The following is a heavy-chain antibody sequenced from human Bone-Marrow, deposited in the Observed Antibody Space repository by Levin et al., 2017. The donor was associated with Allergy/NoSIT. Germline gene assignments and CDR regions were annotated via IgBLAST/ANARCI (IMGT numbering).Heavy chain of an antibody. CDR3: ASTLYDISTGLYGVDV. CDR1: GFTFSNFW. D-gene: IGHD3-9*01. V-gene: IGHV3-74*01. Sequence: GGSLRLSCAASGFTFSNFWMHWVRQVPGKGLVWVSRIDNYGAVTEYADSVKGRFTISRDNAKNTPYLQMNSLRAEDTAVYYCASTLYDISTGLYGVDVWGQGTTVTVAS. CDR2: IDNYGAVT. J-gene: IGHJ6*02.